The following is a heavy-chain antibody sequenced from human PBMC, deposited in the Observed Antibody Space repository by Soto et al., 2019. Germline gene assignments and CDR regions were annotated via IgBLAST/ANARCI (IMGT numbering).Heavy chain of an antibody. CDR3: ARDRPDCSGGSCYSRYNWFDP. J-gene: IGHJ5*02. Sequence: PSETLSLTCTVSGGSISSYYWSWIRQPPGKGLEWFGYIYYSVSTYYNPSLKSRVTISVDTSKNQFSLKLSSVTAADTAVYYCARDRPDCSGGSCYSRYNWFDPWGQGTLVTVSS. CDR1: GGSISSYY. CDR2: IYYSVST. D-gene: IGHD2-15*01. V-gene: IGHV4-59*12.